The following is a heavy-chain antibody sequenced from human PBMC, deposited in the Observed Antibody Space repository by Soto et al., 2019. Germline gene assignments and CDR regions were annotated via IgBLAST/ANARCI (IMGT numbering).Heavy chain of an antibody. V-gene: IGHV1-3*04. Sequence: ASVKVSCKASGYTFTSYAMHWVRQAPGQRLEWLGWINTGNGNTKYSQRFQGRVTMTRDTSANIVYMDLSSLRSEDTAVYYCARNGYFDWLLYPYFDFWGQGTLVTVSS. D-gene: IGHD3-9*01. J-gene: IGHJ4*02. CDR1: GYTFTSYA. CDR3: ARNGYFDWLLYPYFDF. CDR2: INTGNGNT.